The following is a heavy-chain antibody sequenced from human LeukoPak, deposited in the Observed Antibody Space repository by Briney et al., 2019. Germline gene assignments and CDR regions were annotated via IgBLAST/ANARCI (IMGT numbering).Heavy chain of an antibody. CDR1: GYTFTGYY. D-gene: IGHD3-10*01. CDR3: ARDSGNYGSGSYYVDY. V-gene: IGHV1-69*13. CDR2: IIPIFGTA. Sequence: SSVKVSCKDSGYTFTGYYMHSVRQAPGQGLEWLGGIIPIFGTANYAQKFQGRVTITADESTSTAYMELSSLRSEDTAVYYCARDSGNYGSGSYYVDYWGQGTLVTVSS. J-gene: IGHJ4*02.